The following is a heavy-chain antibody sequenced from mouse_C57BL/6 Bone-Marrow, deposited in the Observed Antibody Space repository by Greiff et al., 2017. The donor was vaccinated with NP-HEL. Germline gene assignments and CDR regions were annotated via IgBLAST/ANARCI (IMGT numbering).Heavy chain of an antibody. V-gene: IGHV14-4*01. D-gene: IGHD2-5*01. CDR1: GFNIKDDY. Sequence: VQLQQSGAELVRPGASVKLSCTASGFNIKDDYMHWVKQRPEQGLEWIGWIYPENGDTEYASKFQGKATITADTSSNTAYLQLGSLTSEDTAVYYCTWLCSNHLIAYWGQGTLVTVSA. CDR2: IYPENGDT. J-gene: IGHJ3*01. CDR3: TWLCSNHLIAY.